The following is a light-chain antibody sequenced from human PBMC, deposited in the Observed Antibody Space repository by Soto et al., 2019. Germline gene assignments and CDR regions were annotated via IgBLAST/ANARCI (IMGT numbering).Light chain of an antibody. V-gene: IGKV1-39*01. CDR1: QTIATF. CDR3: QLSHTTLT. Sequence: DIQMTQSPSSLSASVEDRVTIPCRASQTIATFLNWYQQKPGKAPKLLIYGASTLQSGVPSRFSGSGSGADFTLTISSLQPEDSATYYCQLSHTTLTFGQGTRLEI. J-gene: IGKJ5*01. CDR2: GAS.